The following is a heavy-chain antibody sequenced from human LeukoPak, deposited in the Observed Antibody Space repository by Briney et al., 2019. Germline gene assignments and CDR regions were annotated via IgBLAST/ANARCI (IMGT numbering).Heavy chain of an antibody. CDR1: GFTFSNYS. D-gene: IGHD3-22*01. V-gene: IGHV3-21*01. Sequence: GGSLRLSCAASGFTFSNYSMNWVRQAPGKGLEWVSSISRTSTYIYYADSLKGRFTISRDNAKNSLYLQMTSLRAEDTAVYYCARDPGYYDSSGYLDYWGQGTLVTVSS. CDR3: ARDPGYYDSSGYLDY. CDR2: ISRTSTYI. J-gene: IGHJ4*02.